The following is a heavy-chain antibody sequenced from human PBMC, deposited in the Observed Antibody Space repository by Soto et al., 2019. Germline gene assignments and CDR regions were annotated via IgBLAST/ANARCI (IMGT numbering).Heavy chain of an antibody. CDR2: IYYSGST. CDR3: ARPAMIVGRRAGGMDV. CDR1: GGSISSSSYY. Sequence: SETLSLTCTVSGGSISSSSYYWGWIRQPPGKGLEWIGSIYYSGSTYYNPSLKSRVTISVDTSKNQFSLKLSSVTAADTAVYYCARPAMIVGRRAGGMDVWGQGTTVTVSS. D-gene: IGHD3-22*01. J-gene: IGHJ6*02. V-gene: IGHV4-39*01.